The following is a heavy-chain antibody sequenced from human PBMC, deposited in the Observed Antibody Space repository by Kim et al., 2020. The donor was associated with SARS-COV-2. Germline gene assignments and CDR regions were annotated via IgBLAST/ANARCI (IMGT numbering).Heavy chain of an antibody. D-gene: IGHD2-2*01. CDR1: GYTFTGYY. CDR3: ARDSVVVPAAHYGVDV. Sequence: ASVKVSCKASGYTFTGYYMYWVRQAPGQGLEWMGWINPNSGGTNYAQKFQGRVTMTRDTSISTAYMELSSLTSDDTAVYYCARDSVVVPAAHYGVDVWGQGTTVTVSS. V-gene: IGHV1-2*02. CDR2: INPNSGGT. J-gene: IGHJ6*02.